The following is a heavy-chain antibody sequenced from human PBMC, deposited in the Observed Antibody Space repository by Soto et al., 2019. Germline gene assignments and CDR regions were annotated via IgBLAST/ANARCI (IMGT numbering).Heavy chain of an antibody. CDR1: GYTFTSYG. CDR2: ISAYNGNT. V-gene: IGHV1-18*04. D-gene: IGHD4-17*01. CDR3: ARDGNGDYYYYYGMDV. J-gene: IGHJ6*02. Sequence: ASVKVSCKASGYTFTSYGISWVRQAPGQGLEWMGWISAYNGNTNYAQKLQGRVTMTTDTSTSTAYMELRSLRSDDTAVYYCARDGNGDYYYYYGMDVWGQGTTVTVSS.